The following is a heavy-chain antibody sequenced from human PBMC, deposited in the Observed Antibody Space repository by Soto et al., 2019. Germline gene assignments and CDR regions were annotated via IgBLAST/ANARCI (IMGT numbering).Heavy chain of an antibody. V-gene: IGHV3-74*01. J-gene: IGHJ5*02. CDR2: TNIDGTAT. CDR1: GFIFRNYW. D-gene: IGHD1-1*01. Sequence: EVKLVESGGGLVQPGGSLRLSCTGSGFIFRNYWMYWVRQAPGKGPVWVARTNIDGTATSLADSVKGRFTGYRDNAKDTLYLQLTSLRADDTAVYYCARQSYDMHVDAWGQGTRVIVSS. CDR3: ARQSYDMHVDA.